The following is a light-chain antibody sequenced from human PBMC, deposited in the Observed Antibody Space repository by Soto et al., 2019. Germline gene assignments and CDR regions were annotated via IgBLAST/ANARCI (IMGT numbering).Light chain of an antibody. J-gene: IGKJ4*01. CDR2: DAS. V-gene: IGKV3-11*01. CDR1: QSVTTF. Sequence: EIVLTQSPVTLSLSPGERATLSCSASQSVTTFLAWYQQKPGQAPRLLIYDASKRATGIPARFSGSGSGTDFTLTISSLEPEDFAVYYCQQHTNWPLTFGGGTKVEIK. CDR3: QQHTNWPLT.